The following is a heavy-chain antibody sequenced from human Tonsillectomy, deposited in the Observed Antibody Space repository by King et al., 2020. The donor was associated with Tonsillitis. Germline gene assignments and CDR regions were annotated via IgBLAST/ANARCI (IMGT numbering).Heavy chain of an antibody. J-gene: IGHJ4*02. CDR3: ARDGRELTGDYYFDY. CDR2: ISYDGSNK. D-gene: IGHD7-27*01. Sequence: VQLVESGGGVVQPGRSLRLSCAASGFTFSSYAMHWVRQAPGKGLEWVAVISYDGSNKYNADSVKGRFTISRDNSKIKLYLQMNSLRAEDTAVYYCARDGRELTGDYYFDYWGQGTLVTVSS. V-gene: IGHV3-30-3*01. CDR1: GFTFSSYA.